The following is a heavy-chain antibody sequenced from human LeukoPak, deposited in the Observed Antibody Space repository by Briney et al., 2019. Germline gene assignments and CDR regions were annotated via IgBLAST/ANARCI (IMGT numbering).Heavy chain of an antibody. CDR2: IIPMFGTA. Sequence: ASVKVSCKASGGTFSSYAISWVRQAPGQGLEWMGGIIPMFGTANYAQKFQGRVTITADKSTSTAYMELSSLRSDDTAVYYCARGTGNYYYMDVWGKGTTVTVSS. CDR1: GGTFSSYA. J-gene: IGHJ6*03. V-gene: IGHV1-69*06. CDR3: ARGTGNYYYMDV.